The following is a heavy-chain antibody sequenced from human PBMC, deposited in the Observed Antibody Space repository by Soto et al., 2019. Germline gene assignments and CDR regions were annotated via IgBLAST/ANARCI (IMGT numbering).Heavy chain of an antibody. CDR1: AYTFTSYW. CDR2: IYPGDSDT. J-gene: IGHJ3*02. V-gene: IGHV5-51*01. CDR3: ARPDLGKGNAFDI. Sequence: GESLKISCEASAYTFTSYWIGWVRQMPGKGVEWVVIIYPGDSDTRYSPSFQGQVTISADKSISTAFLQWSSMEASDTAIYYCARPDLGKGNAFDIWGQGTTVTVSS. D-gene: IGHD7-27*01.